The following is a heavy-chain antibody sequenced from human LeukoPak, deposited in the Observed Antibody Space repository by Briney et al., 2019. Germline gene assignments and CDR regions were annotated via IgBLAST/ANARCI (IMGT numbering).Heavy chain of an antibody. D-gene: IGHD3-10*01. CDR1: GGSFSGYY. CDR2: INHSGST. J-gene: IGHJ6*03. CDR3: ARGFAELFGDYYYYYMDV. V-gene: IGHV4-34*01. Sequence: SETLSLTCAVYGGSFSGYYWSWIRQPPGKGLEWIGEINHSGSTNYNPSLKSRVTMSVDTSKNQFSLKLSSVTAADTAVYYCARGFAELFGDYYYYYMDVWGKGTTVTVSS.